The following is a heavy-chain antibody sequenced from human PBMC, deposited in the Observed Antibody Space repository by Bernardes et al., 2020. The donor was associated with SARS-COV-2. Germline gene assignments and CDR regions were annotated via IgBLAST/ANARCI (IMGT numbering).Heavy chain of an antibody. J-gene: IGHJ5*01. CDR1: GGSISSYY. Sequence: SETLSLTCTVSGGSISSYYWNWIRQPPGKGLEWIGYIYYTGITNYNPSLKSRVAISIDTSKNQLSLKVRSATAADTAVYYCVRFQHLVRGWLDPWGQGTLVTVSS. CDR2: IYYTGIT. D-gene: IGHD6-13*01. V-gene: IGHV4-59*08. CDR3: VRFQHLVRGWLDP.